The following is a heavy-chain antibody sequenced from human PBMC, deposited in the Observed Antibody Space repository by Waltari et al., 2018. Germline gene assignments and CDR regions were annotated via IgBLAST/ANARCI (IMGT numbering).Heavy chain of an antibody. CDR3: ARGVTTVEC. V-gene: IGHV3-7*04. Sequence: EVQLVESGGGLVQPGGSLRLSCSGSGFTFSNSWMRWARQAPGKGLEWVASIKQDGGEKYYVDSMKGRFTISRDNDNNSLFLQMDSLRVEDTAVYYCARGVTTVECWGQGALVTVSS. CDR1: GFTFSNSW. CDR2: IKQDGGEK. J-gene: IGHJ4*02. D-gene: IGHD2-21*02.